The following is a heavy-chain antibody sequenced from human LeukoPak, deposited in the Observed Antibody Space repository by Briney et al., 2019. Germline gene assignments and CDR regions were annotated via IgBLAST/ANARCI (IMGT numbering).Heavy chain of an antibody. CDR2: MSGSGGST. Sequence: RGSLRLSCAASGFTFSTYAMSWVRQAPGKGLEWVSAMSGSGGSTKYADSVKGRFTISRDDSKNTLYLQMNSLRAEDTAVYYCAKDGYSSSLNHPGATEFDYWGQGTLVTVSS. J-gene: IGHJ4*02. CDR1: GFTFSTYA. D-gene: IGHD6-6*01. V-gene: IGHV3-23*01. CDR3: AKDGYSSSLNHPGATEFDY.